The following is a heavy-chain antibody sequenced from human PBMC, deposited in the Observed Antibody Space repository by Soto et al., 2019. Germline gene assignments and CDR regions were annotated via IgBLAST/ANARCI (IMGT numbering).Heavy chain of an antibody. J-gene: IGHJ6*03. Sequence: QVQLQESGPGLVKPSQTLSLTCTVSGGSISSGGYYWSWIRQHPGKGLEWIGYIYYSGSTYYNPSLKSRVTMSVDTSENQFSLRLSSVTAADTAVYYCARKDSGYADFMDVWGKGTMVTVSS. V-gene: IGHV4-31*03. CDR3: ARKDSGYADFMDV. D-gene: IGHD5-12*01. CDR2: IYYSGST. CDR1: GGSISSGGYY.